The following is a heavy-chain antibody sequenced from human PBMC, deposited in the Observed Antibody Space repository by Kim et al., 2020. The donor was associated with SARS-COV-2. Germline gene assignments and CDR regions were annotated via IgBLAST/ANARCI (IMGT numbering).Heavy chain of an antibody. J-gene: IGHJ5*02. CDR2: IIPIFGTA. CDR1: GGTFSSYA. D-gene: IGHD3-10*01. V-gene: IGHV1-69*13. Sequence: SVKVSCKASGGTFSSYAISWVRQAPGQGLEWMGGIIPIFGTANYAQKFQGRVTITADESTSTAYMELSSLRSEDTAVYYCARNPGITMVRGVIGWFDPWGQGTLVTVSS. CDR3: ARNPGITMVRGVIGWFDP.